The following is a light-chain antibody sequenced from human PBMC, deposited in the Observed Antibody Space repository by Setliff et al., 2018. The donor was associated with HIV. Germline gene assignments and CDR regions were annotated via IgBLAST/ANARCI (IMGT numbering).Light chain of an antibody. CDR1: SGHSNYA. CDR2: VNIDGSH. Sequence: QPVLTQSPSASASLGASVKLTCTLSSGHSNYAIAWHQQQPEKGPRYLMKVNIDGSHNKGDGIPDRFSGSTSGAERYLTISSLQSEDEADYYCQTWDTGIRVFGGGTKFTVL. CDR3: QTWDTGIRV. J-gene: IGLJ3*02. V-gene: IGLV4-69*01.